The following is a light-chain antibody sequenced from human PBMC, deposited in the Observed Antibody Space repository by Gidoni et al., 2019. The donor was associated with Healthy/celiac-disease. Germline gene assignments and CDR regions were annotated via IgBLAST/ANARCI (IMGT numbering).Light chain of an antibody. CDR3: HAWDSSTV. CDR2: HDN. CDR1: KLGDKY. Sequence: SYALPQQPSVSVSPGQTASITCSGDKLGDKYACWYQQKPGHSTVLVIYHDNTRPAGIPDRFSCSNSGNTATLTISGTQAMDEADYYCHAWDSSTVFGGGTKLTVL. V-gene: IGLV3-1*01. J-gene: IGLJ2*01.